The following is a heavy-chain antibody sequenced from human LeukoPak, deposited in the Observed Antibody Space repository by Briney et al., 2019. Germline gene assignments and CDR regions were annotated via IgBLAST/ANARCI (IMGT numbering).Heavy chain of an antibody. CDR2: ISWNSGSI. J-gene: IGHJ4*02. CDR3: AKGQAAAGSTAHFDY. Sequence: GGSLRLSCAASGFTFDDYAMHWVRQAPGKGLEWVSGISWNSGSIGYADSVKGRFTISRDNAKNSLYLQMNSLRAEDTALYYCAKGQAAAGSTAHFDYWGQGTLVTVSS. V-gene: IGHV3-9*01. CDR1: GFTFDDYA. D-gene: IGHD6-13*01.